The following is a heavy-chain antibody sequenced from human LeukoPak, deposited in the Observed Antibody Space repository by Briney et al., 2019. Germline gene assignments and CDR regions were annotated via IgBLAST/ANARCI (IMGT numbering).Heavy chain of an antibody. V-gene: IGHV1-18*01. CDR2: INPYNGKT. J-gene: IGHJ4*02. CDR3: ARDTPQHLKRFDY. Sequence: AASVKVSCKASGYTLDRFGISWVRQAPGQGFEWLGWINPYNGKTIFGEKFQGRVTMTTDTSTSTVYMELTSLRSDDTAVYFCARDTPQHLKRFDYWGQGTLVTVSS. CDR1: GYTLDRFG.